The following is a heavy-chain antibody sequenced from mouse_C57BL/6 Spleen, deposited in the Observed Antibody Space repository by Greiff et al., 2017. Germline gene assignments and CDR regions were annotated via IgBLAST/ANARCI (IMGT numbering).Heavy chain of an antibody. J-gene: IGHJ2*01. V-gene: IGHV1-81*01. CDR2: IYPRSGNT. CDR3: ARRATVVDY. Sequence: QVQLQQSGAELARPGASVKLSCKASGYTFTSYGISWVKQRTGQGLEWIGEIYPRSGNTYYNEKFKGKATLTADKSSSTAYMELRSLTSEDSAVYFCARRATVVDYWGQGTTLTVSS. D-gene: IGHD1-1*01. CDR1: GYTFTSYG.